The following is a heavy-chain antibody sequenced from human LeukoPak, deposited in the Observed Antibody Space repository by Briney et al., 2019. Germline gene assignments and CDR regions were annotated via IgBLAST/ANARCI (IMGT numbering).Heavy chain of an antibody. CDR2: ISWNSGSI. Sequence: GGSLRLSCAASGFTFDDYAMHWVRQAPGKGLEWVSGISWNSGSIGYADSVKGRSTISRDNAKNSLYLQMNSLRAEDTALYYCAKRARGYGGYSLDYWGQGTLVTVSS. J-gene: IGHJ4*02. D-gene: IGHD4-17*01. V-gene: IGHV3-9*01. CDR1: GFTFDDYA. CDR3: AKRARGYGGYSLDY.